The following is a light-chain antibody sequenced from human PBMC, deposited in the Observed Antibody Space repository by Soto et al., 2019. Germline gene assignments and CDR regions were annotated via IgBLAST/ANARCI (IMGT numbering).Light chain of an antibody. CDR3: QQSVSAPLT. Sequence: DNKMTQSLSSLSAKVGDRVTFTCRASKNIRKYLNWYQQKPGKAPKLLIYTASSLQVGFPSRFSGSGSGTDFTLTINSLQPEDFATYYCQQSVSAPLTFGGGSMV. V-gene: IGKV1-39*01. J-gene: IGKJ4*01. CDR2: TAS. CDR1: KNIRKY.